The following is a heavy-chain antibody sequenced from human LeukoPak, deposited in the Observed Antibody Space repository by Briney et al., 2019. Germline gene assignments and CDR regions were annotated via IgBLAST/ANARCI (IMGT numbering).Heavy chain of an antibody. Sequence: SSGTLSLTCAVYGGSFSGYYWSWIRQPPGKGLEWIGEINESGSTNYNPSLKSRVTISVDTSKNQLSLKLSSVTAADTAVYYCAREDYGDYYRLFDYWGQGTLVIVSS. D-gene: IGHD4-17*01. J-gene: IGHJ4*02. CDR1: GGSFSGYY. V-gene: IGHV4-34*01. CDR2: INESGST. CDR3: AREDYGDYYRLFDY.